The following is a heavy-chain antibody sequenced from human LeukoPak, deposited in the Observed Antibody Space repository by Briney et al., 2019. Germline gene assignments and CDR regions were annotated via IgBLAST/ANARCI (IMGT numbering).Heavy chain of an antibody. V-gene: IGHV3-33*01. Sequence: GGSLRLSCAASGFTFSSYGMHWVRQAPGKGLEWVAVIWYDGSNKYYADSVKGRFTISRDNSKNTLYLQMNSLRAEDTAVYYCAREVELGIPYSWFDPWGQGTLVTVSS. D-gene: IGHD7-27*01. CDR2: IWYDGSNK. CDR3: AREVELGIPYSWFDP. J-gene: IGHJ5*02. CDR1: GFTFSSYG.